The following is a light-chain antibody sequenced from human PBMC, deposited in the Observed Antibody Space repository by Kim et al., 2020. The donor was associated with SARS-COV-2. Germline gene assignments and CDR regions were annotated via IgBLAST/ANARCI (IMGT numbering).Light chain of an antibody. CDR1: NIGSKN. CDR3: QVWDSSTVV. CDR2: RDG. V-gene: IGLV3-9*01. Sequence: SYELTQPLSVSVALGQTARITCGGNNIGSKNVHWYQQKPGQPPVLVIYRDGNRPSGIPERFSGSNSGNTATLTISRAQAGDEADYYCQVWDSSTVVFGGGTQLTVL. J-gene: IGLJ2*01.